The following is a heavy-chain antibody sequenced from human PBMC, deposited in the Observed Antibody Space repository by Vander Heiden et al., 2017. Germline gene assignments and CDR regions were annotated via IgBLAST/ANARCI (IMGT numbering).Heavy chain of an antibody. V-gene: IGHV3-30-3*01. CDR2: ISYDGSNK. CDR1: GFTFSSYA. Sequence: QVQLVESGGGVVQPGRSLRLSCAASGFTFSSYAMHWVRQAPGKGLEWVAVISYDGSNKYYADSVKGRFTISRDNSKNTLYLQMNSLRAEDTAVYCCAIDSSGSNFDYWGQGTLVTVSS. D-gene: IGHD3-10*01. CDR3: AIDSSGSNFDY. J-gene: IGHJ4*02.